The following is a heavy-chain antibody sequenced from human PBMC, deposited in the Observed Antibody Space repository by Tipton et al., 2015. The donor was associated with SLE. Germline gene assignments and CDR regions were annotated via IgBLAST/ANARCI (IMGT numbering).Heavy chain of an antibody. V-gene: IGHV4-59*01. D-gene: IGHD3-10*01. CDR3: ALMVRGAFDY. CDR2: IYYSGST. J-gene: IGHJ4*02. Sequence: TLSLTCTVPGGSISSYYWSWIRQPPGKGLEWIGYIYYSGSTNYNPSLKSRVTISVDTSKNQFSLKLSSVTAADTAVYYCALMVRGAFDYWGQGTLVTVSS. CDR1: GGSISSYY.